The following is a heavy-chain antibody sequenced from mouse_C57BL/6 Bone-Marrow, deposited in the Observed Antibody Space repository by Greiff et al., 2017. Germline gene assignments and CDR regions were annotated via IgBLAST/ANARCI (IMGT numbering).Heavy chain of an antibody. D-gene: IGHD4-1*01. Sequence: VNVVESGAELARPGASVKLSCKASGYTFTSYGISWVKQRTGQGLEWIGEIYPRSGNTYYNEKFKGKSTLTADKSSSTAYMELRSLTSEDSAVYFCAREIWDWFAYWGQGTLVTVSA. V-gene: IGHV1-81*01. J-gene: IGHJ3*01. CDR3: AREIWDWFAY. CDR1: GYTFTSYG. CDR2: IYPRSGNT.